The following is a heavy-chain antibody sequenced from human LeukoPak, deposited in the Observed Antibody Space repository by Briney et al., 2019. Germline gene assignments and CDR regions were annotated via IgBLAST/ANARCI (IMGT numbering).Heavy chain of an antibody. CDR2: INPNSGGT. CDR3: ARDKSDGDYVKNYYGMDA. CDR1: GYTFTGYY. V-gene: IGHV1-2*02. D-gene: IGHD4-17*01. Sequence: ASVKVSCKASGYTFTGYYMHWVRQAPGQGLEWMGWINPNSGGTNYAQKFQGRVTMTRDTSISTAYMELSRLRSDDTAVYYCARDKSDGDYVKNYYGMDAWGQGTTVTVSS. J-gene: IGHJ6*02.